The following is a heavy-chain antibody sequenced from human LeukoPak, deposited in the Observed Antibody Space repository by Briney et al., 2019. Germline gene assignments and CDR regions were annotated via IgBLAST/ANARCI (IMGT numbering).Heavy chain of an antibody. D-gene: IGHD3-10*01. CDR3: VRDLGTMIRGVRGWFDP. Sequence: PSDTLSLTCAVYGGPFSTYYWSWIRQPPGKGLEWIGDIYHTGNTHYNPSLKSRVTISADMSKNQFSLKLNSVTAADTAVYYCVRDLGTMIRGVRGWFDPWGQGTLVTVSS. CDR2: IYHTGNT. V-gene: IGHV4-34*01. J-gene: IGHJ5*02. CDR1: GGPFSTYY.